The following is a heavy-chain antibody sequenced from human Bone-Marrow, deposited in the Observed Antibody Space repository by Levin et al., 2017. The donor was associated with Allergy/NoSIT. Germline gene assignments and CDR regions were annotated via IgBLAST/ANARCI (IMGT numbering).Heavy chain of an antibody. CDR2: IYYSGST. J-gene: IGHJ4*02. D-gene: IGHD4-17*01. V-gene: IGHV4-39*01. CDR3: ARRRRNDYGDYDPDY. Sequence: TSETLSLTCTVSGGSISSSSYYWGWIRQPPGKGLEWIGTIYYSGSTYYNPSLMSRLTISVDTSKNQFSLKLSSVTAADTAVYYCARRRRNDYGDYDPDYWGQGTLVTVSS. CDR1: GGSISSSSYY.